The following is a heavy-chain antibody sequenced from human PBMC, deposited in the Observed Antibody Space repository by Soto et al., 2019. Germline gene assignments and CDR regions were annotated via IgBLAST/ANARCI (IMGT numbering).Heavy chain of an antibody. CDR1: GYTLTELS. CDR3: ATDLFPDYADAWVTFRPADY. D-gene: IGHD3-16*02. Sequence: QVELVQSGAGVKKPGASVKVSCKVSGYTLTELSMHWVRQAPGKGLEWMGVFDAEDGAASYAQNFQGRVTMTVDTSTDTAYMEVTSLRSEDTAVYYCATDLFPDYADAWVTFRPADYWGQGTQVTVFS. CDR2: FDAEDGAA. V-gene: IGHV1-24*01. J-gene: IGHJ4*02.